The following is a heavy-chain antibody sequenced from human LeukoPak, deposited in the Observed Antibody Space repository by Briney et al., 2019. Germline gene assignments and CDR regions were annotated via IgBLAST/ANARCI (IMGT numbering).Heavy chain of an antibody. CDR1: GFTFSSHA. V-gene: IGHV3-23*01. CDR3: AKNPGRSNRQWLVRGDY. D-gene: IGHD6-19*01. CDR2: ISGSGGST. J-gene: IGHJ4*02. Sequence: GGSLRLSCAASGFTFSSHAMSWVRQAPGKGLEWVSAISGSGGSTYYADSVKGRFTISRDNSKNTPYLQMNSLRAEDTAVYYCAKNPGRSNRQWLVRGDYWGQGTLVTVSS.